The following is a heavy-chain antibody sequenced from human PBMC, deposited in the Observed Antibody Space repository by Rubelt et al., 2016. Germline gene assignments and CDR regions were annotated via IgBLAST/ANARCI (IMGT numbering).Heavy chain of an antibody. D-gene: IGHD6-6*01. J-gene: IGHJ4*02. CDR2: IYWNDDE. Sequence: QITLTESGPTLVKPTQTLTLTCTVSGFSLSTRGVGISWIRQPPGKALEWLALIYWNDDERYRPSLQSRVTITKETSRNQVVLTMTNMEPVDTATYYCAHSRGIAARPADYWGQGILVTVSS. CDR3: AHSRGIAARPADY. V-gene: IGHV2-5*01. CDR1: GFSLSTRGVG.